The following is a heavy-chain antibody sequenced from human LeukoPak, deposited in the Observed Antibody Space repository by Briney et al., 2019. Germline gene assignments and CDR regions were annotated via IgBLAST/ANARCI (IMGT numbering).Heavy chain of an antibody. CDR1: GGSISSYY. J-gene: IGHJ4*02. CDR3: ARRNYYDSPFDY. D-gene: IGHD3-22*01. CDR2: IYYSGST. V-gene: IGHV4-59*01. Sequence: SETLSLTCTVSGGSISSYYWSWIRQPPGKGLEWIGYIYYSGSTNYNPSLKSRVTISVDTSKNQFSLKLSSVTAADTAVYYCARRNYYDSPFDYWGQGTPVTVSS.